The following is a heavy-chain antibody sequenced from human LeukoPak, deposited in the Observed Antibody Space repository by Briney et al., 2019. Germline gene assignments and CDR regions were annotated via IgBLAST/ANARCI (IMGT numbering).Heavy chain of an antibody. D-gene: IGHD3-3*01. J-gene: IGHJ5*02. CDR1: GYTFTGYY. CDR3: ARGRFLEWFTLRFDP. Sequence: GASVKVSCKASGYTFTGYYLHWVRQAPGQGLEWMGWINSNSGGTNYAQKFQGRVTLTRDTSISTAYTELSSLRSDDTAVYYCARGRFLEWFTLRFDPWGQGTLVTVSS. CDR2: INSNSGGT. V-gene: IGHV1-2*02.